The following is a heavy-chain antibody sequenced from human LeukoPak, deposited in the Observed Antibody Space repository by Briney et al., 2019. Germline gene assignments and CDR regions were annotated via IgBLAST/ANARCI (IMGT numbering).Heavy chain of an antibody. CDR3: ERDLRFLEWSRAFDI. D-gene: IGHD3-3*01. CDR1: RFTFRNYW. CDR2: IKHDGSEK. J-gene: IGHJ3*02. V-gene: IGHV3-7*01. Sequence: PGGSLRLSCAASRFTFRNYWMSWVRQAPGKGLEWVANIKHDGSEKYYVDSVKGRFTISRDNTQNSLYLQMISLRAEDTAVYYCERDLRFLEWSRAFDIWGQGTMVTVSS.